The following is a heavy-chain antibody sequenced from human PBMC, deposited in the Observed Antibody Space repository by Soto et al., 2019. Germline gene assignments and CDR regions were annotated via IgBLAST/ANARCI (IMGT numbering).Heavy chain of an antibody. D-gene: IGHD3-3*01. CDR3: AKFGGGYYAPLDY. Sequence: GGSLRLSCAASGFAFSHYDMTWDRQAPGKGLEWVSSISSSDTYIYYADPVKGRFTISRDNAKNSLYLQMNSLRAEDTAVYYCAKFGGGYYAPLDYWGQGTPVTVSS. CDR2: ISSSDTYI. CDR1: GFAFSHYD. J-gene: IGHJ4*02. V-gene: IGHV3-21*01.